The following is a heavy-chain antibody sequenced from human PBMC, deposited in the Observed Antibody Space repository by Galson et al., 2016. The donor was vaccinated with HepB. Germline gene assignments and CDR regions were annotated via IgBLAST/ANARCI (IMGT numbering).Heavy chain of an antibody. CDR1: GFSLNTNAVA. V-gene: IGHV2-5*01. CDR3: AHSRRLGVFTLFDS. D-gene: IGHD7-27*01. Sequence: PALVKPTQTLTLTCTFSGFSLNTNAVAVGWIRQPPGKALEWLGLLYYNVDKRSRPSLQSRLTITKASSRDQVVLTMTNMDPVDTATYYCAHSRRLGVFTLFDSWGQGARVTVSS. J-gene: IGHJ4*02. CDR2: LYYNVDK.